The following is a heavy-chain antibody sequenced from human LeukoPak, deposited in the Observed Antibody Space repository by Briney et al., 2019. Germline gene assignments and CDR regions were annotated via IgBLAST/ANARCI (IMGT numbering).Heavy chain of an antibody. CDR2: ISGSGGST. V-gene: IGHV3-23*01. J-gene: IGHJ4*02. CDR1: GFTFSSYA. D-gene: IGHD6-19*01. Sequence: GGSLRLSCAASGFTFSSYAMNWVRQAPGKGLQWVSGISGSGGSTYYADSVKGRFTISRDNSKSTLYLQMNSLRAEDTAVYYCAKDHLPGIVVADRDYWGQGTLVTVSS. CDR3: AKDHLPGIVVADRDY.